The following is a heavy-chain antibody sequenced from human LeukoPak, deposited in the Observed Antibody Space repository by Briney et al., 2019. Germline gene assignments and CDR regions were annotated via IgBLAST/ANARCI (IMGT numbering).Heavy chain of an antibody. Sequence: ASVKVSCKASGYTFTGYYMHWVRPAPGQGLEWMGRINPNSGGTNYAQKFQGRVTMTRDTSISTAYMELSRLRSDDTAVYYCARERIAAAGTGFDYWGQGTLVTVSS. J-gene: IGHJ4*02. CDR2: INPNSGGT. CDR3: ARERIAAAGTGFDY. CDR1: GYTFTGYY. V-gene: IGHV1-2*06. D-gene: IGHD6-13*01.